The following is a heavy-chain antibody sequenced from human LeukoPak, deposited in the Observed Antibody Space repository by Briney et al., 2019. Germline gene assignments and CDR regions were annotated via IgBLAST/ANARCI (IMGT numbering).Heavy chain of an antibody. CDR3: ASQLIAAAGREWFDP. J-gene: IGHJ5*02. V-gene: IGHV1-69*06. CDR2: IIPIFGTA. D-gene: IGHD6-13*01. Sequence: ASVKVSCKASGGTFSSYAISWVRQAPGQGLEWMGGIIPIFGTANYAQKFQGRVTITADKSTSTAYMELSSLRSEDTAVYYCASQLIAAAGREWFDPWGQGTLVTVSS. CDR1: GGTFSSYA.